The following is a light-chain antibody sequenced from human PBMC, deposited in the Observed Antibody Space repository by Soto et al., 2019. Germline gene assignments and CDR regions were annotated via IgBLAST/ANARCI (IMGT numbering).Light chain of an antibody. V-gene: IGLV1-40*01. J-gene: IGLJ2*01. CDR1: SSNIGAGYD. CDR3: QSYDSSLDVV. Sequence: QSALTQPPSESGAPGQRVTISCTGSSSNIGAGYDVHWYQQLPGTAPKLLIYGNSNRPSGVPDRFSGSKSGTSASLAITGLQAEDEADYYCQSYDSSLDVVFGGGTQLTVL. CDR2: GNS.